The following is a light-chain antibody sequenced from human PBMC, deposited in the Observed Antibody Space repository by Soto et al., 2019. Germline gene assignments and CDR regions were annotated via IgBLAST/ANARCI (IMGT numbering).Light chain of an antibody. CDR2: EVT. Sequence: QSVLTQPPSASGSPGQSVTISCAGTSSDVGGYNYVSWYQQHPGKAPQLMIYEVTKRPSGVPARFSGSKSGNTASLTVSGLQAYDEADYYCSSYAGNNNLVFGGGTKLTV. CDR3: SSYAGNNNLV. V-gene: IGLV2-8*01. CDR1: SSDVGGYNY. J-gene: IGLJ2*01.